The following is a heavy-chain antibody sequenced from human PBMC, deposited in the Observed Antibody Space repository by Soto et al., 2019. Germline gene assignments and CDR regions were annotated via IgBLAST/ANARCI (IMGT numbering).Heavy chain of an antibody. D-gene: IGHD2-2*01. CDR3: ARDRPWDCSSSNYCYYYGLEV. J-gene: IGHJ6*01. V-gene: IGHV4-59*01. CDR2: INNSGIT. Sequence: LETLSLTCNFSVGSFSSDHWGCIRQPPGKGLEWIGKINNSGITNYNPSLKSRATISVDTSKNQFSLKLTSVTAADTAVYYCARDRPWDCSSSNYCYYYGLEVWGQGTTVTVSS. CDR1: VGSFSSDH.